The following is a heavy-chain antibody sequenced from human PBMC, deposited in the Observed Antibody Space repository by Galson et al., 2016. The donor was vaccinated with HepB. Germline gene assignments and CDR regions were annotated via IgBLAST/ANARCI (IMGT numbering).Heavy chain of an antibody. CDR1: GFTFSSYG. CDR2: ISYDGRTK. Sequence: SLRLSCAASGFTFSSYGMKWVRQAPGQGLEWVALISYDGRTKFYADYVKGRFTISRDTSKSTLYLQVNSLKAEDTAVYYCARREESYYDFWSGYYYSIWGQGTLVTVYS. CDR3: ARREESYYDFWSGYYYSI. V-gene: IGHV3-30*03. D-gene: IGHD3-3*01. J-gene: IGHJ4*02.